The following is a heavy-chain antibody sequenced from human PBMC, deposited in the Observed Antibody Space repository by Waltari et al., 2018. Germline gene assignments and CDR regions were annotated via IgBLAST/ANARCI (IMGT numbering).Heavy chain of an antibody. CDR2: IFGDVRT. J-gene: IGHJ4*02. V-gene: IGHV3-53*02. CDR3: ATVGEGTSGYYHY. CDR1: GIPVRNRH. Sequence: EVQLIETGGGLVQPGGSLRLSCAAPGIPVRNRHMSWVGQAPGKGLGWVSDIFGDVRTSYAEAVMGRFTISADTSKNTLYLQMSSLTVEDTATYYCATVGEGTSGYYHYWGQGTLVTVSS. D-gene: IGHD5-18*01.